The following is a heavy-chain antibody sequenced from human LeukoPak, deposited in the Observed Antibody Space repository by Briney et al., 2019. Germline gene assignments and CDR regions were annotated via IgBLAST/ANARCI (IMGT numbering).Heavy chain of an antibody. V-gene: IGHV1-18*01. CDR1: GYTFTSYG. CDR2: ISAYNGNT. CDR3: ARDQAHDYGDRDFDY. Sequence: ASVKVSCKASGYTFTSYGISWVRQAPGQGLEWMGWISAYNGNTNYAQKLQGRVTMTTDTSTSKAYMELRSLRSDDTAVYYCARDQAHDYGDRDFDYWGQGTLVTVSS. D-gene: IGHD4-17*01. J-gene: IGHJ4*02.